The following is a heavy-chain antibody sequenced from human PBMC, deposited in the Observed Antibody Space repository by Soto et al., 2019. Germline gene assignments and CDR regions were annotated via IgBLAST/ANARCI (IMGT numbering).Heavy chain of an antibody. J-gene: IGHJ4*02. CDR2: IYYDGST. Sequence: SETLSLTCTVSGASISSSSFYWGWIRQPPGKGLESIANIYYDGSTYYNPSLKSRVTISFDTSKNQFSLKLSSVTAADTAVYYCAREGLSGSYSDYWGQGTLVTVSS. CDR1: GASISSSSFY. V-gene: IGHV4-39*02. CDR3: AREGLSGSYSDY. D-gene: IGHD1-26*01.